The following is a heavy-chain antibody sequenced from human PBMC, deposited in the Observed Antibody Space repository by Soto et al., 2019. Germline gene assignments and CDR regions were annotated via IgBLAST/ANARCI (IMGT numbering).Heavy chain of an antibody. CDR1: GGSISSSSYY. Sequence: QLQLQESGPGLVKPSETLSLTCTVSGGSISSSSYYWGWIRQPPGKGLEWIGSIYYSGSTYYNPSIKSRVTISVDTSKNQFSLKLSSVTAADTAVYYCARDGYSSGWLYWFDPWGQGTLVTVSS. V-gene: IGHV4-39*02. CDR2: IYYSGST. J-gene: IGHJ5*02. D-gene: IGHD6-19*01. CDR3: ARDGYSSGWLYWFDP.